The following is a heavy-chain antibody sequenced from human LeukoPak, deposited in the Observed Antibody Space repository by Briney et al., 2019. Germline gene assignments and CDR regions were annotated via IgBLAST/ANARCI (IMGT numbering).Heavy chain of an antibody. Sequence: SETLSLTCTVSGGSISSYYWSWLRQPPGKGLEWIGYIYYSGSTNYNPSLKSRVTISVDTSKNQFSLKLSSVTAADTAVYYCARESSSGWNFDYWGQGTLVTVSS. CDR3: ARESSSGWNFDY. CDR2: IYYSGST. J-gene: IGHJ4*02. CDR1: GGSISSYY. D-gene: IGHD6-19*01. V-gene: IGHV4-59*01.